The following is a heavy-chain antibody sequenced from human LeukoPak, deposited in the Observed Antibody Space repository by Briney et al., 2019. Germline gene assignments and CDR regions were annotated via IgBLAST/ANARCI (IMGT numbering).Heavy chain of an antibody. V-gene: IGHV3-9*03. D-gene: IGHD6-6*01. CDR3: AKGYSSSYTAYMDV. Sequence: GGSLRLSCAASGFTFDDYAMHWVRQAPGKGLEWVSGISWNSGSIGYADSVKGRFTISRDNAKNSLFLQMNSLRAEDMAVYYRAKGYSSSYTAYMDVWGKGTTVTVSS. CDR2: ISWNSGSI. J-gene: IGHJ6*03. CDR1: GFTFDDYA.